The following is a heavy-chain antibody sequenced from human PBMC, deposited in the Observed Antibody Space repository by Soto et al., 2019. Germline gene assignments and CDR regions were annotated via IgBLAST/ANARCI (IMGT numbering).Heavy chain of an antibody. CDR1: GGFLRRNGYY. V-gene: IGHV4-39*01. Sequence: SEALSVTCTVSGGFLRRNGYYWCWIRHAPEKGLEWIRTIYYSGSTYYNPSLKSRVTISVDTSKNQFSLKLSSVTAADTAVYYCARQLPVYGDYGRYFDFWGQGTLVTVS. CDR3: ARQLPVYGDYGRYFDF. J-gene: IGHJ4*02. D-gene: IGHD4-17*01. CDR2: IYYSGST.